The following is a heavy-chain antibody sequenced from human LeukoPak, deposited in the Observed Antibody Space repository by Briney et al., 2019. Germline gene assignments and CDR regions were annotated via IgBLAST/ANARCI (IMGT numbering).Heavy chain of an antibody. J-gene: IGHJ4*02. D-gene: IGHD4-17*01. CDR3: AKDADDYVSYFDY. CDR1: GFTLTTYA. V-gene: IGHV3-23*01. Sequence: GGSLRLSCAASGFTLTTYAMTWVRQAPGKGLEWVSGITASGPTTYYADSVKGRFTFSRDNSKNTLYQQMNSLRAEDTAVYYCAKDADDYVSYFDYWGQGTLVTVSS. CDR2: ITASGPTT.